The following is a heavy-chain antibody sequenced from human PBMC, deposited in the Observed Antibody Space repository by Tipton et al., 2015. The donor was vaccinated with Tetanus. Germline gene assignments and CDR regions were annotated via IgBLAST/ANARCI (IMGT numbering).Heavy chain of an antibody. D-gene: IGHD3-22*01. V-gene: IGHV1-18*01. CDR2: ISAYNGNT. J-gene: IGHJ6*03. CDR1: GYTFTSYG. CDR3: AGDVGSDCYDSSGYYMVV. Sequence: QSGPEVKKPGASVKVSCKASGYTFTSYGISSVRQAPGQGLEWMGWISAYNGNTNYAQKLQGKVTMTTDTSTSTAYMEQRSLRSDDTAVYYCAGDVGSDCYDSSGYYMVVWGKGTTVPVSS.